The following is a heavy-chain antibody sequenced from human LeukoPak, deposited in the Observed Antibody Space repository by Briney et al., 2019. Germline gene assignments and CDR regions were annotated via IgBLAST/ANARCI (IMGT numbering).Heavy chain of an antibody. CDR1: GGSISSYS. V-gene: IGHV4-4*07. CDR3: ARGLPYGSEYFDY. CDR2: IYTSGST. J-gene: IGHJ4*02. Sequence: SETLSLTRTVSGGSISSYSSNWIRQPAGKGLEWIGRIYTSGSTNYNPSLKSRVTMSIDTSKNQFSLRLSSVTAADTAVYYCARGLPYGSEYFDYWGQGTLVTVSS. D-gene: IGHD3-10*01.